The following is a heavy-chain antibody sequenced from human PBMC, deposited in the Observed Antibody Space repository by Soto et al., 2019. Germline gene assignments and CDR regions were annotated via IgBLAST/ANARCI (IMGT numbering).Heavy chain of an antibody. CDR2: IYYSGSP. Sequence: SETLSLTCTVSGASVSSGSYYWSWIRQPPGKGLEWIGYIYYSGSPKYNPSLKSRVTMSVDTSKNQFSLRLSSMTVADTAVYYCARKYEGGDFWRGYSNQVHYYGMDVWGQATTVTVSS. V-gene: IGHV4-61*01. D-gene: IGHD3-3*01. CDR3: ARKYEGGDFWRGYSNQVHYYGMDV. CDR1: GASVSSGSYY. J-gene: IGHJ6*02.